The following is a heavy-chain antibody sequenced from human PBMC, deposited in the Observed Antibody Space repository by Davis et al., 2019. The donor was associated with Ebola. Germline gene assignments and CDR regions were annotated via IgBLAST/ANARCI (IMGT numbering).Heavy chain of an antibody. V-gene: IGHV4-34*01. Sequence: SETLSLTCAVYGGSFSGYYWSWIRQPPGQGLEWIGEINHSGSTNYNPSLKSRVTVSSDTSKNQFSLKLNSVTAADTAVYYCARRAGYYYDSGIDFWGRGTLVTVSS. J-gene: IGHJ4*02. CDR3: ARRAGYYYDSGIDF. D-gene: IGHD3-22*01. CDR2: INHSGST. CDR1: GGSFSGYY.